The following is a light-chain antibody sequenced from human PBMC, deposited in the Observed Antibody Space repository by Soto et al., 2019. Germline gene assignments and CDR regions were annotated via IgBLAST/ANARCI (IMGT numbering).Light chain of an antibody. Sequence: QSVLTQPASVSGSPGQSITISCTTTSSDFGNYTLVSWYQQFPAKAPKLIIYEATKRPSGVSNRFSGSTSGNTASLTISGLQAEDEAAYYCCSYADVTSFVVFGGGTKLTVL. CDR2: EAT. V-gene: IGLV2-23*02. CDR3: CSYADVTSFVV. J-gene: IGLJ2*01. CDR1: SSDFGNYTL.